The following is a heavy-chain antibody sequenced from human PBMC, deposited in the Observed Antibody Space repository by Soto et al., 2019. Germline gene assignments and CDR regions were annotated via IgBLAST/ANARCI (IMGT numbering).Heavy chain of an antibody. CDR2: IYPGDSDT. D-gene: IGHD3-22*01. CDR1: GYSFTSYW. CDR3: ARHVYYYDSSVYYFSATFSDAFDI. Sequence: GESLKISCKGSGYSFTSYWIGRVRQMPGKGLEWMGIIYPGDSDTRYSPSFQGQVTISADKSISTAYLQWSSLKASDTAMYYCARHVYYYDSSVYYFSATFSDAFDIWGQGKRVTVSS. J-gene: IGHJ3*02. V-gene: IGHV5-51*01.